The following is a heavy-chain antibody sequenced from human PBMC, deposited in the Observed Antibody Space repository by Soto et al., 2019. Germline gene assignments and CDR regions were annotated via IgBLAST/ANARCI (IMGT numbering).Heavy chain of an antibody. D-gene: IGHD3-9*01. V-gene: IGHV3-66*01. Sequence: EVQLVESGVGLVQPGGSLRLSCAASGFTVSSNYMSWVRQAPGKGLEWVSVIYSGGSTYYADSVKGRFTISRDNSKNTLYLQMNSLRAEDTAVYYCARTHYDILTGYPPDYWGQGTLVTVS. CDR1: GFTVSSNY. CDR3: ARTHYDILTGYPPDY. J-gene: IGHJ4*02. CDR2: IYSGGST.